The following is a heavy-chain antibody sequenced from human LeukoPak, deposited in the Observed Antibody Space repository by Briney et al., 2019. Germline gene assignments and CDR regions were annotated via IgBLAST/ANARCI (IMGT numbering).Heavy chain of an antibody. Sequence: PGGSLRLSCAASGFSFSSCAMGWVRQAPGKGPDWVSSISGGADSTYYADSVKGRFTISRDNSKNTLYLQINSLRVEDTAVYYCAKEYSSSWLASHYYFDYWGQGTLVTVSS. D-gene: IGHD6-13*01. CDR3: AKEYSSSWLASHYYFDY. CDR2: ISGGADST. CDR1: GFSFSSCA. V-gene: IGHV3-23*01. J-gene: IGHJ4*02.